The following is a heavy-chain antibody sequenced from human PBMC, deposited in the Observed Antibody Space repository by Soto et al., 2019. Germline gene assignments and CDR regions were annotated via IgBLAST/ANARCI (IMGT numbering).Heavy chain of an antibody. CDR3: VRWDGYGDL. V-gene: IGHV3-53*01. CDR2: MSIGYEKT. D-gene: IGHD5-18*01. Sequence: SGGSLRLSCAASGFTFTYAWMSWVRQAPGKGLEWISGMSIGYEKTFYGDSVQGRFTVSRDSSQNTVDLQMNSLRVEDTAKYYCVRWDGYGDLWGQGTLVTVSS. CDR1: GFTFTYAW. J-gene: IGHJ4*02.